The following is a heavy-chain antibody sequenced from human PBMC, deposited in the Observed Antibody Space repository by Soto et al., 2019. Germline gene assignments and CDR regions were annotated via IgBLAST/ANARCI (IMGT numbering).Heavy chain of an antibody. CDR2: IYYSGST. V-gene: IGHV4-31*03. J-gene: IGHJ1*01. D-gene: IGHD6-13*01. CDR3: ARENSSSWYGGGYFQH. Sequence: KSSETLSLTCTVSGGPISSGGYYWSWIRQHPGKGLEWIGYIYYSGSTHYNPSLKSRVTISVDTSKNQFSLKLSSVTAADTAVYYCARENSSSWYGGGYFQHWGQGTLVTVSS. CDR1: GGPISSGGYY.